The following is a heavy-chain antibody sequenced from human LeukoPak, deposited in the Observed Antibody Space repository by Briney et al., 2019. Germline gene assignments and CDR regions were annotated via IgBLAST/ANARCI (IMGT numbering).Heavy chain of an antibody. CDR1: GYTFTSYD. CDR2: MNPNSGNT. V-gene: IGHV1-8*01. J-gene: IGHJ2*01. Sequence: ASVKVSCKASGYTFTSYDINWVRQATGQGLEWMGWMNPNSGNTGYAQKFQGRVTMTRNTSISTAYMELSSLRSEDTAVYYCARSGYCSGGSCHWYFDLWGRGTLVTVSS. D-gene: IGHD2-15*01. CDR3: ARSGYCSGGSCHWYFDL.